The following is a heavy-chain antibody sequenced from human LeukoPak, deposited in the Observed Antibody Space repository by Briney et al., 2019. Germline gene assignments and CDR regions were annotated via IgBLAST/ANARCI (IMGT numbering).Heavy chain of an antibody. CDR2: IYYSGST. D-gene: IGHD3-22*01. V-gene: IGHV4-61*01. CDR1: GGSVSSGSYY. CDR3: ARVNYYDSSGYYPYAFDI. J-gene: IGHJ3*02. Sequence: SETLSLTCTVSGGSVSSGSYYWSWLRQPPGKGLEWIGYIYYSGSTNYNPPLKSRVTISVDTSKNQFSLKLSSVTAADTAVYYCARVNYYDSSGYYPYAFDIWGQGTMVTVSS.